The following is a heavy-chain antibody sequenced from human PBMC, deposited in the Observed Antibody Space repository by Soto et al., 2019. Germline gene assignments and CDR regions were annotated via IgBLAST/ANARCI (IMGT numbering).Heavy chain of an antibody. CDR1: GFTFDDYA. D-gene: IGHD3-9*01. CDR3: AKDRERGDILAGKCFDP. CDR2: LSWNGDTT. V-gene: IGHV3-9*01. J-gene: IGHJ5*02. Sequence: EVQLVESGGGLVQPGRSLRLSCVVTGFTFDDYAMHWVRQAPGKGLECVSGLSWNGDTTVYADSVKGRFTISRDNAKNSLYLQMTSLRVEDTALYYCAKDRERGDILAGKCFDPWGQGTLVTVSS.